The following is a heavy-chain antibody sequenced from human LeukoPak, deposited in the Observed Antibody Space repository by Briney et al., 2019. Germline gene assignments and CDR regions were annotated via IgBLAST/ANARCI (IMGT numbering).Heavy chain of an antibody. J-gene: IGHJ4*02. CDR3: ARDLPRRDGYNAGQY. CDR2: INPNSGGT. Sequence: ASVKVSCKASGYTFTSYGISWVRQAPGQGLEWMGWINPNSGGTNYAQKFQGRVTMTRDTSISTAYMELSRLRSDDTAVYYCARDLPRRDGYNAGQYWGQGTLVTVSS. D-gene: IGHD5-24*01. CDR1: GYTFTSYG. V-gene: IGHV1-2*02.